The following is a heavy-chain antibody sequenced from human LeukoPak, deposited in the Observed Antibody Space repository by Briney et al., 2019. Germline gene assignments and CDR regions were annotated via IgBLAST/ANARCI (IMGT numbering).Heavy chain of an antibody. V-gene: IGHV3-66*01. CDR3: ARGSYSSGWSPFDY. CDR2: IYSGGST. CDR1: GFTFDDYA. D-gene: IGHD6-19*01. J-gene: IGHJ4*02. Sequence: GGPLRLSCAASGFTFDDYAMHWVRQAPGKGLEWVSVIYSGGSTYYADSVKGRFTISRDNSKNTLYLQMNSLRAEDTAVYYCARGSYSSGWSPFDYWGQGTLVTVSS.